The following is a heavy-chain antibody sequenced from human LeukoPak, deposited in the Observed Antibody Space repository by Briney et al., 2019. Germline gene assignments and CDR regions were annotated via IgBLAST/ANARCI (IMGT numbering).Heavy chain of an antibody. D-gene: IGHD4-11*01. J-gene: IGHJ4*02. CDR2: MNPNSGNT. Sequence: GASVKVSCKASGYTFTSYDINWVRQATGQGLEWMGWMNPNSGNTGYAQKFQGRVTMTRNTSISTAYMELSSLRSEDTAVYYCARVAYGNNATPFDYWGQGTLVIVSS. V-gene: IGHV1-8*01. CDR3: ARVAYGNNATPFDY. CDR1: GYTFTSYD.